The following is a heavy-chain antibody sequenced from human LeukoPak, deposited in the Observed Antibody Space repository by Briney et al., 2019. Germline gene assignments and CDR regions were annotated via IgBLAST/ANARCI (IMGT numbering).Heavy chain of an antibody. J-gene: IGHJ6*02. Sequence: GGSLRLSCAASGFTFSTFEMTWVRQAPGKGLEWVSYISSRESTKYYADSVKGRFTISRDNAKNAVYLQMNSLRAEDTAVYYCARYCSTTSCHFYGMDVWGRGTSVNVSS. CDR2: ISSRESTK. D-gene: IGHD2-2*01. V-gene: IGHV3-48*03. CDR3: ARYCSTTSCHFYGMDV. CDR1: GFTFSTFE.